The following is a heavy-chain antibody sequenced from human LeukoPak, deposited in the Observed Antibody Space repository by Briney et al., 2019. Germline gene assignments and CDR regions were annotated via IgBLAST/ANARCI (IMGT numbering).Heavy chain of an antibody. V-gene: IGHV3-9*01. CDR2: LSWNGATV. CDR1: GFTFSSFS. D-gene: IGHD3-10*01. CDR3: AKDIGIALRGATFEN. J-gene: IGHJ4*02. Sequence: GGSLRLSCAASGFTFSSFSMNWVRQAPGKGLEWVSGLSWNGATVGYADSVKGRFTISRDNTKNSLYLQMSSLKTEDTALYYCAKDIGIALRGATFENWGQGTLVTVSS.